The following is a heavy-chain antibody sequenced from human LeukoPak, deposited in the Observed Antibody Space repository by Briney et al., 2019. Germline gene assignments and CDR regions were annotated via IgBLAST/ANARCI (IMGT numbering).Heavy chain of an antibody. CDR1: GGSISSSSYY. CDR3: ARHASWQQRGTRGWFDP. CDR2: IYYSGST. Sequence: SETLSLTCTVSGGSISSSSYYWGWIRQPPGKGLEWIGSIYYSGSTYYNPSLKSRVTISVDTSKNQFSLKLSSVTAADTAVYYCARHASWQQRGTRGWFDPWGQGTLVTVSS. V-gene: IGHV4-39*01. D-gene: IGHD6-13*01. J-gene: IGHJ5*02.